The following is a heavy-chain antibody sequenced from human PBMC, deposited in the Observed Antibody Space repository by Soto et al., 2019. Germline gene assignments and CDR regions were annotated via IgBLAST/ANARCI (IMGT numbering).Heavy chain of an antibody. CDR3: AKDRQPDGIWTFDS. CDR1: GFTFSSYA. D-gene: IGHD3-9*01. Sequence: SLRLSCAASGFTFSSYAMTWVRQAPGKGLQWVSAISGGGGSTYHADSMKGRVTISRDDSKNTLYLQMNSLRVEDTALYYCAKDRQPDGIWTFDSWGQGTMVTVSS. J-gene: IGHJ4*02. CDR2: ISGGGGST. V-gene: IGHV3-23*01.